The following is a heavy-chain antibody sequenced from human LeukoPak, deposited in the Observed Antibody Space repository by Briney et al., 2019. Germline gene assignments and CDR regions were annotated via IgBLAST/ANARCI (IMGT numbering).Heavy chain of an antibody. Sequence: ASVKVSCKASGGTFSSYAISWVRQAPGQGLEWMGGIIPIFGTANYAQKFQGRVTITVDESTSTAYMELSSLRSEDTAVYYCARDGYCSGGSCYSGPGYYYYYGMDVWGQGTTVTVSS. CDR3: ARDGYCSGGSCYSGPGYYYYYGMDV. V-gene: IGHV1-69*13. CDR1: GGTFSSYA. D-gene: IGHD2-15*01. CDR2: IIPIFGTA. J-gene: IGHJ6*02.